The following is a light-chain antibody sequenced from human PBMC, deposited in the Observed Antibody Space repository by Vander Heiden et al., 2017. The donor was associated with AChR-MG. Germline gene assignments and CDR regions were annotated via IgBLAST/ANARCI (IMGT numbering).Light chain of an antibody. CDR3: CSYAGSSFVV. J-gene: IGLJ2*01. Sequence: QSALTQPASVSGSPGLSITIPCTGTSSDVGSYNLVSWYQQHPGKAPKLMIYEVSKRPSGVSNRFSGSKSGNTASLTSSGLQAEDEADYYCCSYAGSSFVVFGGGTKLTVL. CDR2: EVS. CDR1: SSDVGSYNL. V-gene: IGLV2-23*02.